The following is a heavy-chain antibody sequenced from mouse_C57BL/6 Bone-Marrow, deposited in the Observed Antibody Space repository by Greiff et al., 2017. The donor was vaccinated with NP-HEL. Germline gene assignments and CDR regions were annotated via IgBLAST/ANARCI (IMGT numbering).Heavy chain of an antibody. CDR2: LSPGDGDT. J-gene: IGHJ2*01. CDR3: ARSYYYGSSLDY. Sequence: QVQLQQSGPELVKPGASVKISCKASGYAFSSSWMNWVKQRPGKGLEWIGRLSPGDGDTNYTGKFKGKATLTADKSSSTAYMQLSSLTSEDSAVYFCARSYYYGSSLDYWGQGTTLTVSS. CDR1: GYAFSSSW. V-gene: IGHV1-82*01. D-gene: IGHD1-1*01.